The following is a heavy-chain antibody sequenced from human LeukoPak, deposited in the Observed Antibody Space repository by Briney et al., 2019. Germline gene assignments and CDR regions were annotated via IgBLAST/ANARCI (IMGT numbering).Heavy chain of an antibody. CDR3: ARDGGVAAAGPFDP. D-gene: IGHD6-13*01. V-gene: IGHV1-46*01. J-gene: IGHJ5*02. Sequence: ASVKVSCKASGYTFTSYYMHWVRQAPGQGLEWMGIINRSGDSTAYAQKFQGRVTMTRDASTSTVYMELRSLRSEDTAVYYCARDGGVAAAGPFDPWGQGTLVTVSS. CDR2: INRSGDST. CDR1: GYTFTSYY.